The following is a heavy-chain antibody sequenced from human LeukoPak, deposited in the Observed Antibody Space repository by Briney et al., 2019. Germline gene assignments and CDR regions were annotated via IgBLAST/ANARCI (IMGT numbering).Heavy chain of an antibody. V-gene: IGHV3-23*01. Sequence: GGSLRLSCAASGFTFRRFGMSWVRQAPGKGLEWVSAITETGDGTYYADSVNGRFTISRDNSKNTLYLQMYSLRAEDTRVYFCSKEHRSTWYIDSGGQGTVVTFSS. CDR3: SKEHRSTWYIDS. CDR1: GFTFRRFG. J-gene: IGHJ4*02. CDR2: ITETGDGT. D-gene: IGHD1-26*01.